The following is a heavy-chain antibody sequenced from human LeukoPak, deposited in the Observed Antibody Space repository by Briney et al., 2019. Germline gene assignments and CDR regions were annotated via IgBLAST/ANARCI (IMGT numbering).Heavy chain of an antibody. CDR3: ARPGRSDYGFDV. J-gene: IGHJ6*02. CDR2: IYPADSDT. Sequence: GESLKISCKGSGYSFSTFWIAWVRRMPGKGLEGMGIIYPADSDTRYSPSFQGQVTISADKSINTAYLQWSSLKASDTAIYYCARPGRSDYGFDVWGQGTTVTVSS. CDR1: GYSFSTFW. V-gene: IGHV5-51*01.